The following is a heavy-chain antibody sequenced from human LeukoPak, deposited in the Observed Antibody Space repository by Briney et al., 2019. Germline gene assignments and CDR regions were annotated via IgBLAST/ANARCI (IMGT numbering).Heavy chain of an antibody. CDR2: ISHDGSNK. D-gene: IGHD3-22*01. Sequence: GGSLRLSCAASGFTFSSYAMHWVRQAPGKGLEWVAVISHDGSNKYYADSVKGRFTISRDNSKNTLYLQMNSLRAEDTAVYYCARGPHYYDSSGYFDYWGQGTLVTVSS. V-gene: IGHV3-30-3*01. CDR3: ARGPHYYDSSGYFDY. CDR1: GFTFSSYA. J-gene: IGHJ4*02.